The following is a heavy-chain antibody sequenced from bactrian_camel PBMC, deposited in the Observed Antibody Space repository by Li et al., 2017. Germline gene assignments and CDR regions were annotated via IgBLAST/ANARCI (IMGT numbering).Heavy chain of an antibody. V-gene: IGHV3S1*01. CDR3: AAVRYGVTWYPLCRARSADFGY. CDR2: IDFGGGTT. D-gene: IGHD6*01. J-gene: IGHJ6*01. Sequence: QVQLVESGGGSVQAGGSLKLVCEVYGSLFDSDCMGWFRQAPGQEEREAVAHIDFGGGTTYYSDSVKGQFTISRVRAKNTLYLQMNSLKPEDTAMYYCAAVRYGVTWYPLCRARSADFGYWGQGTQVTVS. CDR1: GSLFDSDC.